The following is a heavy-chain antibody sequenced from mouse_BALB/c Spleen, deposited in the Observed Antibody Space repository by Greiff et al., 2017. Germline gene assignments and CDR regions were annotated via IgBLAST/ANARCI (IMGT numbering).Heavy chain of an antibody. J-gene: IGHJ2*01. V-gene: IGHV5-12-2*01. Sequence: EVQLLESGGGLVQPGGSLKLSCAASGFTFSSYTMSWVRQTPEKRLEWVAYISNGGGSTYYPDTVKGRFTISRDNAKNTLYLQMSSLKSEDTAMYYCARTVRYYFDDWGQGTTLTVSS. CDR1: GFTFSSYT. CDR2: ISNGGGST. D-gene: IGHD2-5*01. CDR3: ARTVRYYFDD.